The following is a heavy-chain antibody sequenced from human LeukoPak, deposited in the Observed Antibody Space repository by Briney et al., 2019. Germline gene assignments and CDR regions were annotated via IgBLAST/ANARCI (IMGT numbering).Heavy chain of an antibody. J-gene: IGHJ4*02. CDR1: GFTFSSYS. V-gene: IGHV3-21*01. D-gene: IGHD1-26*01. CDR2: ISSIRSYI. CDR3: ARSGIVGSKLVFEY. Sequence: GGSLRLSCAASGFTFSSYSMNWVRQPPGKGLEWVASISSIRSYIYYADSVKGRFTVSRDHAQTSLHLYMNSLTAEDTVVYYCARSGIVGSKLVFEYWGQGTMATDSS.